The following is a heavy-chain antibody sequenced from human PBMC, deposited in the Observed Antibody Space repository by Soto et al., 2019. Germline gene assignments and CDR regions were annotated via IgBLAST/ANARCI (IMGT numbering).Heavy chain of an antibody. CDR3: ERDGGAEQFVRRARGLDWFDP. Sequence: PSQTLSLTCAISGDSVSSNSAAWNWIRQSPSRGLEWLGRTYYRSKWYNDYAVSVKSRITINPDTSKNQFSLQLNSVTPEDTAVYYCERDGGAEQFVRRARGLDWFDPWCQGILVNVS. CDR1: GDSVSSNSAA. J-gene: IGHJ5*02. V-gene: IGHV6-1*01. CDR2: TYYRSKWYN. D-gene: IGHD2-8*01.